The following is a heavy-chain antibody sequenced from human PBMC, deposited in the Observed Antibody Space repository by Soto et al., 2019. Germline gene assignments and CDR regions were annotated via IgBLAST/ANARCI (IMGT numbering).Heavy chain of an antibody. D-gene: IGHD6-25*01. CDR2: IVVGSGNT. CDR1: GFTFTSSA. V-gene: IGHV1-58*01. CDR3: AAVHAAGVYYYGMDV. Sequence: ASVKVSCKVSGFTFTSSAVQWVRQARGQRLEWIGWIVVGSGNTNYAQKFQERVTITRDMSTSTAYMELSSLRSEDTAVYYCAAVHAAGVYYYGMDVWGQRTTVTVSS. J-gene: IGHJ6*02.